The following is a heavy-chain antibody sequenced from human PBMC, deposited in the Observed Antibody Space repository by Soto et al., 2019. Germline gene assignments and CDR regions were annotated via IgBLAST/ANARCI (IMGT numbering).Heavy chain of an antibody. CDR1: GGTFSSYA. CDR3: ARGCGGDCRLYHDYGMDV. CDR2: IIPIFGTA. D-gene: IGHD2-21*02. V-gene: IGHV1-69*01. J-gene: IGHJ6*02. Sequence: QVQLVQSGAEVKKPGSSVKVSCKASGGTFSSYAISWVRQAPGQGLEWMGGIIPIFGTANYAQKFQGRVTITADESTSTAYMELSSLRSEDTAVYYGARGCGGDCRLYHDYGMDVWGQGTTVTVSS.